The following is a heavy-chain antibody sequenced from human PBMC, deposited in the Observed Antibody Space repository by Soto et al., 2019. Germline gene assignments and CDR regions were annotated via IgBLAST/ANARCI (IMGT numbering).Heavy chain of an antibody. Sequence: QVRLVQSGAEVKKPESSVKVSCKASGGSFRNYAISWVRQAPGQGLEWMGGIIPILGAMNSAPKFQGRVTMTADESSTTAYMEMNSLRSDDTAVYYCATDSIKGRGSQAAAGQQYHHYYYGMDVWGPGTTVIVSS. CDR1: GGSFRNYA. CDR3: ATDSIKGRGSQAAAGQQYHHYYYGMDV. V-gene: IGHV1-69*01. D-gene: IGHD6-13*01. J-gene: IGHJ6*02. CDR2: IIPILGAM.